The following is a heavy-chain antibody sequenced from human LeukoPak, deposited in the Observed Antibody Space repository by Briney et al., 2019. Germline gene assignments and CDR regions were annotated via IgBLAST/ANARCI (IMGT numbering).Heavy chain of an antibody. CDR3: ARARQYYYYMDV. CDR1: GGTFSSYA. CDR2: IIPIFGTA. Sequence: ASVKVSCKASGGTFSSYAISWVRQAPGQGLEWMGGIIPIFGTANYAQKLQGRVTMTTDTSTSTAYMELRSLRSDDTAVYYCARARQYYYYMDVWGKGTTVTVSS. J-gene: IGHJ6*03. V-gene: IGHV1-69*05. D-gene: IGHD6-6*01.